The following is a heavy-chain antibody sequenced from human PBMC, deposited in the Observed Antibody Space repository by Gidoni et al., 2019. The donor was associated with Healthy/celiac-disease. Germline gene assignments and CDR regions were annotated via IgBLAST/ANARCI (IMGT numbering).Heavy chain of an antibody. CDR1: GFPFRNAW. CDR2: IKSKTGGGTT. J-gene: IGHJ5*02. Sequence: EVQLVESGGGLVKPGGSLRPSCAASGFPFRNAWMCWVRQAPGKGLEWVGRIKSKTGGGTTDYAAPVKGRFTISRDDSKNTLYLQMNSLKTEDTAVYYCTTDGYYDSSGYYPVDNWFDPWGQGTLVTVSS. D-gene: IGHD3-22*01. V-gene: IGHV3-15*01. CDR3: TTDGYYDSSGYYPVDNWFDP.